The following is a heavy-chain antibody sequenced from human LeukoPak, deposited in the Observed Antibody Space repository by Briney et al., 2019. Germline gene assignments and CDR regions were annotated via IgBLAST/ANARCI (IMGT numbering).Heavy chain of an antibody. J-gene: IGHJ4*02. Sequence: PGGSLRLSCAASGFTFSNYWMHWVRQAPGKGLVWVSRINNDGSSTIYADSVKGRFTISRDNAKNTLYLQMNSLRAEDTAVYYCARDLRYYYDSSGYYLDYWGQGALVTVSS. D-gene: IGHD3-22*01. CDR1: GFTFSNYW. CDR3: ARDLRYYYDSSGYYLDY. V-gene: IGHV3-74*01. CDR2: INNDGSST.